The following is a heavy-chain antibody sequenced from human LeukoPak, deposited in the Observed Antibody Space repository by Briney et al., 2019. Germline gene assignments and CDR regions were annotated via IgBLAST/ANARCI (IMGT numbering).Heavy chain of an antibody. Sequence: GGSLRLSCAASGFSVSSNYMSWVRQAPGKGLEWVSVIYTGGNTYYADSVKGRFTISRDNSKNTLYLQMNSLRAEDTAVYYCARDSLSGIVPAAMSLDYWGQGTLATVSS. J-gene: IGHJ4*02. V-gene: IGHV3-53*01. CDR2: IYTGGNT. CDR3: ARDSLSGIVPAAMSLDY. CDR1: GFSVSSNY. D-gene: IGHD2-2*01.